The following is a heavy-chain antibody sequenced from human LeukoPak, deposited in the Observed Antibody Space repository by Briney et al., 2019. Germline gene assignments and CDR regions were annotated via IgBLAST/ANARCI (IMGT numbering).Heavy chain of an antibody. CDR1: GFSLSTSGVG. CDR3: SHSLIRGSYYGCFDY. V-gene: IGHV2-5*01. D-gene: IGHD1-26*01. J-gene: IGHJ4*02. Sequence: SGPTLVKPTQTLTLTCTFSGFSLSTSGVGVGWIRQPPGKALEWLALIYWNDDKRYSPSLKSRLTITKDTSKNQVVLNMTNMDPVETATYYSSHSLIRGSYYGCFDYWGQGTLVTVSS. CDR2: IYWNDDK.